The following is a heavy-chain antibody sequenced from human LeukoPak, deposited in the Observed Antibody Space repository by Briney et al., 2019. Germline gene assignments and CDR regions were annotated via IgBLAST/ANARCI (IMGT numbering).Heavy chain of an antibody. CDR2: ISGNGGHT. J-gene: IGHJ4*02. CDR3: AKVPTGYCSGGSCYLDY. Sequence: GGSLRLSCAASGFTFTNYAMTWVRQAPGKGLEWVSGISGNGGHTFYADSVKGRFIISRDNSKNTLYLQMNSLRAEDTAVYYCAKVPTGYCSGGSCYLDYWGQGTLVTVSS. D-gene: IGHD2-15*01. CDR1: GFTFTNYA. V-gene: IGHV3-23*01.